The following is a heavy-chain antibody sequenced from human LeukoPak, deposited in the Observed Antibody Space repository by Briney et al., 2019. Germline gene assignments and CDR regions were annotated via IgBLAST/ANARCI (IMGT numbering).Heavy chain of an antibody. V-gene: IGHV1-2*02. Sequence: GASVKVSCKASGGTFSSYAISWVRQAPGQGLEWMGWINPKSGGTNYAQSFQGRVTMTRDTSISTAYMDLTRLKSNDTAMYYCARESDIEATINTFDIWGQGTMVTVSS. CDR1: GGTFSSYA. J-gene: IGHJ3*02. D-gene: IGHD5-12*01. CDR2: INPKSGGT. CDR3: ARESDIEATINTFDI.